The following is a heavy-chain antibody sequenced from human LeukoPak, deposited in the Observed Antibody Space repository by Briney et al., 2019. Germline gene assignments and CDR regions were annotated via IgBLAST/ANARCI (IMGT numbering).Heavy chain of an antibody. D-gene: IGHD5-18*01. CDR3: AKEGMFTAMASPKNY. CDR2: IKSKTDGGTT. Sequence: PGGSLRLSCAASGFTFSNAWMSWVRQAPGKGLEWVGRIKSKTDGGTTDYAAPVKGRFTISRDNSKNTLYLQMNSLRAEDTAVYYCAKEGMFTAMASPKNYWGQGTLVTVSS. J-gene: IGHJ4*02. CDR1: GFTFSNAW. V-gene: IGHV3-15*01.